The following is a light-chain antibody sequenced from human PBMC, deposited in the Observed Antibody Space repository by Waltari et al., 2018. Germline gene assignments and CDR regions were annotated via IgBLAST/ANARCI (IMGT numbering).Light chain of an antibody. CDR2: DAS. J-gene: IGKJ1*01. V-gene: IGKV3-20*01. CDR3: QKYGTLPAT. Sequence: EIVLTPSPGPLSLSPGERATLSCRASQSVSRTLAWYQQKPGQAPRLLIYDASIRATGIPDRFSGSGSGTDFSLTISRLEPGDFAVYYCQKYGTLPATFGQGTTVEIK. CDR1: QSVSRT.